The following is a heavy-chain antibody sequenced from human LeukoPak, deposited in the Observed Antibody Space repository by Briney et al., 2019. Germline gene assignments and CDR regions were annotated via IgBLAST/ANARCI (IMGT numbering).Heavy chain of an antibody. CDR1: GFTFSNRY. CDR3: ASGGLSAIGGLNY. D-gene: IGHD3-16*01. J-gene: IGHJ4*02. V-gene: IGHV3-11*01. Sequence: PGGSLRLSCAASGFTFSNRYMTWIRQAPGKGLEWVSYISSSSNSIHYADSVKGRFTISRDNAENSVFLQMDSLRADDTALYYCASGGLSAIGGLNYWGQGTLVTVSS. CDR2: ISSSSNSI.